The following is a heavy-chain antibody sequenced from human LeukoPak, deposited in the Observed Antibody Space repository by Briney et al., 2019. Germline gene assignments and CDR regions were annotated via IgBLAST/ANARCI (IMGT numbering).Heavy chain of an antibody. CDR2: IDIAGDT. J-gene: IGHJ2*01. D-gene: IGHD4-17*01. Sequence: GGSLRLSCAASGFTLSNYDMHWVRQATGEGLGWVSGIDIAGDTYYPGSVRGRFTISRENAENSLYLQMNSLRAGDTGVYYCARTTVTSGPYWYFDLWGRGTLVTVS. CDR1: GFTLSNYD. CDR3: ARTTVTSGPYWYFDL. V-gene: IGHV3-13*01.